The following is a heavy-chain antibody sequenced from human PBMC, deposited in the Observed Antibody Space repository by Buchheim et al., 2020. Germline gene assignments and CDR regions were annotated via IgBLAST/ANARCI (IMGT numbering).Heavy chain of an antibody. CDR3: AREPATPKQWLGGNEYYYGMDV. CDR2: ISSSGSTI. Sequence: QVQLVESGGGLVKPGGSLRLSCAASGFTFSDYYMSWVRQAPGKGLEWVSYISSSGSTIYYADSVKGRFTISRDNAKNSLYLQMNSLRAEDTAMYYCAREPATPKQWLGGNEYYYGMDVWGQGT. V-gene: IGHV3-11*01. J-gene: IGHJ6*02. D-gene: IGHD6-19*01. CDR1: GFTFSDYY.